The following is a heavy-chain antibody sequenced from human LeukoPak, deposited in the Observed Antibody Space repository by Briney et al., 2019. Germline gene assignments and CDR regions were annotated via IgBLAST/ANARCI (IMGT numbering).Heavy chain of an antibody. CDR1: RFTFRSYW. D-gene: IGHD2-15*01. CDR3: AKVLVRGGFSDY. J-gene: IGHJ4*02. V-gene: IGHV3-74*01. CDR2: VNSDGRDT. Sequence: GGSLRLSCAASRFTFRSYWMHWVRQAPGKGLVWVSHVNSDGRDTRYAGSVKGRFTISRDNAKNTLYLQMNSLRAEDTAVYYCAKVLVRGGFSDYWGQGTLVTVSS.